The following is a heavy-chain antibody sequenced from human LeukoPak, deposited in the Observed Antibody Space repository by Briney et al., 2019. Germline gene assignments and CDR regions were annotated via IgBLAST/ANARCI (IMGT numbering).Heavy chain of an antibody. CDR3: AKDRIAAHELIDY. J-gene: IGHJ4*02. Sequence: PGGSLRLSCAVSGFTFSSYGMHWVRQAPGKGLEWVAFIRYDGSNKYYADSVKGRFTISRDNSKNTLYLQMNSLRAEDTAVYYCAKDRIAAHELIDYWGQGTLVTVSS. V-gene: IGHV3-30*02. D-gene: IGHD6-6*01. CDR1: GFTFSSYG. CDR2: IRYDGSNK.